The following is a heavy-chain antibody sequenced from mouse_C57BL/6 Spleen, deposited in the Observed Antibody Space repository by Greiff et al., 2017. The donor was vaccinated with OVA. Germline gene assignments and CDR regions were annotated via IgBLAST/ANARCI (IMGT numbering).Heavy chain of an antibody. D-gene: IGHD6-1*01. CDR2: IDPETGGT. V-gene: IGHV1-15*01. CDR1: GYTFTDYE. CDR3: TRPLAY. Sequence: VQLKESGAELVRPGASVTLSCKASGYTFTDYEMHWVKQTPVHGLEWIGAIDPETGGTAYNQKFKGKAILTADKSSSTAYMELRSLTSEDSAVYYCTRPLAYWGQGTLVTVSA. J-gene: IGHJ3*01.